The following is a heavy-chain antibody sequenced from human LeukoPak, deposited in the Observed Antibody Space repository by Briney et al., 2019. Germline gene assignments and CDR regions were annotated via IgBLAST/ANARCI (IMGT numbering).Heavy chain of an antibody. J-gene: IGHJ4*02. CDR3: VRGFRGYSFDY. Sequence: GESLRLSCAASGFTVSNNYMTWVRQAPGKGLEWVSLISTGGSPYYTDSVKGRFTISRDNSKNTLFLQMNSLRAEDTAVYYCVRGFRGYSFDYWGQGTLVTVSS. CDR1: GFTVSNNY. V-gene: IGHV3-53*01. CDR2: ISTGGSP.